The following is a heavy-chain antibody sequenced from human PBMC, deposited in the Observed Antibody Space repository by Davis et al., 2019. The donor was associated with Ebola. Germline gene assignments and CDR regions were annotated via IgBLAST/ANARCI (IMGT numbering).Heavy chain of an antibody. CDR1: GYTFTGYY. CDR2: INPNSGGT. J-gene: IGHJ4*02. Sequence: ASVKVSCKASGYTFTGYYMHWVRQAPGQGLEWMGRINPNSGGTTYAQKFQGRVTMTRDTSISTAYMELSRLRSDDTAVYYCAREERSSWSFDYWGQGTLVTVSS. V-gene: IGHV1-2*06. CDR3: AREERSSWSFDY. D-gene: IGHD6-13*01.